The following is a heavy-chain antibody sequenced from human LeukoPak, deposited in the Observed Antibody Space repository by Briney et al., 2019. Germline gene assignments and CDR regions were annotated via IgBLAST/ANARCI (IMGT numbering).Heavy chain of an antibody. CDR1: GGSFSGYY. CDR2: INHSGST. D-gene: IGHD6-13*01. V-gene: IGHV4-34*01. CDR3: ARLRYSSSWYNWFDP. Sequence: SETLSLTCAVYGGSFSGYYWSWIRQPPRKGLEWIGEINHSGSTNYNPSLKSRVTISVDTSKNQFSLKLSSVTAADTAVYYCARLRYSSSWYNWFDPWGQGTLVTVSS. J-gene: IGHJ5*02.